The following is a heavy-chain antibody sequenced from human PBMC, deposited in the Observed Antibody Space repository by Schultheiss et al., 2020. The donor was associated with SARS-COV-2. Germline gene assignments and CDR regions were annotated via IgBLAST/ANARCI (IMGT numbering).Heavy chain of an antibody. CDR1: GGSFSGYY. Sequence: SETLSLTCAVYGGSFSGYYWSWIRQPPGKGLEWIGEINHSGSTNYNPSLKSRVTISVDTSKNQFSLRLSSVTAADTAVYYCARAGYSSSPGSFDYWGQGTLVTVSS. V-gene: IGHV4-34*01. CDR2: INHSGST. CDR3: ARAGYSSSPGSFDY. D-gene: IGHD6-6*01. J-gene: IGHJ4*02.